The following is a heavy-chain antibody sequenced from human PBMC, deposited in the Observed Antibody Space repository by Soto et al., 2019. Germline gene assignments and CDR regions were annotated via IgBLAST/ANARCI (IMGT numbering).Heavy chain of an antibody. CDR3: ARHGDHMCWLRVGDNYCMDV. Sequence: GESLKISCKASGYSFSSYWIAWVRQMPGKGLEWMGIIYPGDSDTRYSPSFQGQVTISVDKSISTVYLQWSSLKASDTAMYYCARHGDHMCWLRVGDNYCMDVWGQGTTVTVSS. J-gene: IGHJ6*02. V-gene: IGHV5-51*01. CDR1: GYSFSSYW. CDR2: IYPGDSDT. D-gene: IGHD1-26*01.